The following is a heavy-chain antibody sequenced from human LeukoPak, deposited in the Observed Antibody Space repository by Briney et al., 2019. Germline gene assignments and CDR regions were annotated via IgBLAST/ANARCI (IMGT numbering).Heavy chain of an antibody. CDR2: IIPIFGTA. CDR3: ARGPLEQWLVGDYYYMDV. J-gene: IGHJ6*03. V-gene: IGHV1-69*06. CDR1: GGTFSSYA. D-gene: IGHD6-19*01. Sequence: GASVKVSCKASGGTFSSYAISWVRQAPGQGLEWMGGIIPIFGTANYAQKFQGRVTITADKSTSTAYMELSSLRSEDTAVYYCARGPLEQWLVGDYYYMDVWGKGTTVTISS.